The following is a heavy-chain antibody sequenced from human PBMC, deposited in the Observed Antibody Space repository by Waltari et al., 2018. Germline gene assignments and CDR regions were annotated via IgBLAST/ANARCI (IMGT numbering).Heavy chain of an antibody. CDR2: ISWNSGSI. CDR1: GFTFDDYA. D-gene: IGHD3-22*01. CDR3: AKAGPPVYYYDSSGYIDY. Sequence: EVQLVESGGGLVQPGRSLRLSCAASGFTFDDYAMHWVRQAPGKGLEWVSGISWNSGSIGYADSVKGRFTISRDNAKNSLYLQMNSLRAEDTALYYCAKAGPPVYYYDSSGYIDYWGQGTLVTVSS. V-gene: IGHV3-9*01. J-gene: IGHJ4*02.